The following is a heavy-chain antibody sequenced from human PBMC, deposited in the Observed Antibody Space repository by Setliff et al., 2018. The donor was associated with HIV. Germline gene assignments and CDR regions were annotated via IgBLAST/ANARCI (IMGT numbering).Heavy chain of an antibody. J-gene: IGHJ6*03. CDR3: ARGIAVVPGALEDFYYKDV. V-gene: IGHV4-31*03. CDR1: GDSISSGGYY. D-gene: IGHD6-19*01. CDR2: IYYSGSS. Sequence: SSETLSLTCTVSGDSISSGGYYWSWIRQSPGKGLEWIGYIYYSGSSYYNPSLQSRITMSVETSMNQFSLRLTSVTAADTAVYYCARGIAVVPGALEDFYYKDVWGKGTTVTVSS.